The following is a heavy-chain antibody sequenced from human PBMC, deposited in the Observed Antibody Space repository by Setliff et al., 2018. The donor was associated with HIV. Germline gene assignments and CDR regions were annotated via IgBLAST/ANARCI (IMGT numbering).Heavy chain of an antibody. CDR3: ARDKDEDYGSTSFDY. CDR2: ISRDGNTI. J-gene: IGHJ4*02. Sequence: PGGSLRLSCAASGFTFSDYYMSWLRQAPGKGLEWVSYISRDGNTIYYADSVKGQFTISRDNAKNSLYLQLNSLRPEDTAVYYCARDKDEDYGSTSFDYWGQGILVTVSS. V-gene: IGHV3-11*01. D-gene: IGHD4-17*01. CDR1: GFTFSDYY.